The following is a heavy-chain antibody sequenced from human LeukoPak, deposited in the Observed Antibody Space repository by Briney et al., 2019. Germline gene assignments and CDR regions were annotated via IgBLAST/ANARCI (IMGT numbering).Heavy chain of an antibody. D-gene: IGHD1-26*01. CDR3: KWDYDAFDL. Sequence: PGRSLRLSCAASGFTFSSYGIHWVRQAPGKGLEWVAVISNTGSNKYYADSVKGRFTVSRDNSKNTVYLQMNSLKTEDTAVYYCKWDYDAFDLWGQGTMVTVSS. V-gene: IGHV3-30*03. CDR1: GFTFSSYG. CDR2: ISNTGSNK. J-gene: IGHJ3*01.